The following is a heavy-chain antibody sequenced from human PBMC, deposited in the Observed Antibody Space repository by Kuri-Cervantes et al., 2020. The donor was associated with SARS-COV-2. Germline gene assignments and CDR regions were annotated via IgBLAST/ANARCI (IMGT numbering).Heavy chain of an antibody. CDR2: IRYDGSNK. CDR1: GFTFSSYG. J-gene: IGHJ5*02. V-gene: IGHV3-30*02. D-gene: IGHD3-3*01. Sequence: GESLKISCAASGFTFSSYGMHWVRQAPGKGLEWVALIRYDGSNKYYADSVKGRFTISRDNSKNTLYLQMNSLRAEDTAVYYCAKDALGGGFDPWGQGTLVTVSS. CDR3: AKDALGGGFDP.